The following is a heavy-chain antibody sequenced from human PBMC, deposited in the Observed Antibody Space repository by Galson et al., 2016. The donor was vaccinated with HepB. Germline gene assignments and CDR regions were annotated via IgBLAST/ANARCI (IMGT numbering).Heavy chain of an antibody. CDR2: IDPSDGYT. D-gene: IGHD3-16*02. V-gene: IGHV5-10-1*01. CDR1: GYSFNTHW. CDR3: AIHGGLDSESIWGGFRPLDY. Sequence: QSGAEVKKPGESLTISCKGSGYSFNTHWISWVRQMPGKGLEWMGRIDPSDGYTYYSPSFHGRVTFSTDNSISTASLHWSSLKASDTGIYYCAIHGGLDSESIWGGFRPLDYWGQGTPVIVS. J-gene: IGHJ4*02.